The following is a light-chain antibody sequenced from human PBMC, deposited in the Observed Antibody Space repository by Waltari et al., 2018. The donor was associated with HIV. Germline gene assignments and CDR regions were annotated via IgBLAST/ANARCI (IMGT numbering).Light chain of an antibody. CDR3: CSYAGSVV. J-gene: IGLJ2*01. CDR2: EVS. CDR1: SSDVGNYNL. Sequence: QSALTQTASVSGPPGQSITISCTGTSSDVGNYNLVTWYQQHPGKATKLMIYEVSKRPSGVSNRFSGSKSGNTASLTISGLQAEDEADYYCCSYAGSVVFGGGTKLTVL. V-gene: IGLV2-23*02.